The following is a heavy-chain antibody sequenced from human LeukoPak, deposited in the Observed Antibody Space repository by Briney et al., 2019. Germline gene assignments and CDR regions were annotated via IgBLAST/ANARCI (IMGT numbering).Heavy chain of an antibody. V-gene: IGHV4-61*02. D-gene: IGHD3-3*01. CDR3: ARVYGNDFWSGLPTENWFDP. Sequence: PSQTLSLTCTVSGDSISSGDYYWSWIRQPAGKGLEWIGRISSSGSTNYNPSLKSRVTISVDTSKNQFSLKLSSVTAADTAVYYCARVYGNDFWSGLPTENWFDPWGQGTLVTVSS. J-gene: IGHJ5*02. CDR2: ISSSGST. CDR1: GDSISSGDYY.